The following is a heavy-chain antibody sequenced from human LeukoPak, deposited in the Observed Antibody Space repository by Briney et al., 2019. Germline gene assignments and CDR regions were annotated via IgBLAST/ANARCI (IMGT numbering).Heavy chain of an antibody. Sequence: SETLSLTCTVSGGSINTSSYYWGWIRQPPGKGLEWIGSIYYTGSTYYNPSLKGRVSISADTSKNQFSLKLSSVTAADTAVYYCARALGPYYYDSSGYNDAFDIWGQGTMVTVSS. D-gene: IGHD3-22*01. J-gene: IGHJ3*02. CDR1: GGSINTSSYY. V-gene: IGHV4-39*07. CDR2: IYYTGST. CDR3: ARALGPYYYDSSGYNDAFDI.